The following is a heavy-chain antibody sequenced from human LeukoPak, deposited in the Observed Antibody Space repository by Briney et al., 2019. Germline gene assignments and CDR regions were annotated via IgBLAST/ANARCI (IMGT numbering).Heavy chain of an antibody. D-gene: IGHD5-12*01. CDR1: GFTFSNYG. Sequence: AGSLRLSCAASGFTFSNYGTHCVRQAPGKGLEWVAVLSYDGCEKYYADSVKGRFTISRDNSRNTLYLQMNSLRAEDTAVYYCANPQSRGYDYLDYWGQGTLVTVSS. CDR3: ANPQSRGYDYLDY. V-gene: IGHV3-30*18. CDR2: LSYDGCEK. J-gene: IGHJ4*02.